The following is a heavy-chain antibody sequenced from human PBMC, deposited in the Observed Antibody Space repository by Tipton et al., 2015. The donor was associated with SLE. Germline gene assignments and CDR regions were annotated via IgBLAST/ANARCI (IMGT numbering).Heavy chain of an antibody. J-gene: IGHJ4*02. CDR1: GFTFSSYS. CDR3: ARAPIVVVPAATNYFDY. CDR2: ISSSSSYI. V-gene: IGHV3-21*01. Sequence: SLRLSCAASGFTFSSYSMNWVRQAPGKGLEWVSSISSSSSYIYYADSVKGRFTISRDNAKNSLYLQMNSLRAEDTAVYYCARAPIVVVPAATNYFDYWGQGTLVTVSS. D-gene: IGHD2-2*01.